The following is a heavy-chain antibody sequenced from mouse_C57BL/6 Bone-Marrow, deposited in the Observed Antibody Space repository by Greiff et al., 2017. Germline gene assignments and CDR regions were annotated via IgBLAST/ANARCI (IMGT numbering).Heavy chain of an antibody. CDR3: ARGEYGSSYGYFDV. D-gene: IGHD1-1*01. Sequence: QVQLQQSGAELVRPGASVTLSCKASGYTFTDYYINWVKQRPGQGLEWIARIYPGSGNTYYNEKFKGKATLTAEKSSSTAYMQLSSLTSEDSAIYICARGEYGSSYGYFDVWGTGTTVTVSA. CDR1: GYTFTDYY. J-gene: IGHJ1*03. V-gene: IGHV1-76*01. CDR2: IYPGSGNT.